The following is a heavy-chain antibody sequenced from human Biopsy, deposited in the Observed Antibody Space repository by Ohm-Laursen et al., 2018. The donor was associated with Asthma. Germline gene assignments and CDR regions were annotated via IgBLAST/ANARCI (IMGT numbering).Heavy chain of an antibody. V-gene: IGHV1-3*01. CDR1: GYTFINYA. CDR3: ARTYYDFLTGQVNDALAM. Sequence: ASVKVSCKASGYTFINYAIHWVRQAPGQRLEWMGWINAGNGNTKYSQKFQGRVTISRDTSASTACMDLSSLRSEDTAVYYCARTYYDFLTGQVNDALAMWGQGTVVTVSS. D-gene: IGHD3-9*01. CDR2: INAGNGNT. J-gene: IGHJ3*02.